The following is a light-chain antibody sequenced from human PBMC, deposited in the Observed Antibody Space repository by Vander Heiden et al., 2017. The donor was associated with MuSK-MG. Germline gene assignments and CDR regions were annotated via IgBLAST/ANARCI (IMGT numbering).Light chain of an antibody. V-gene: IGKV3-15*01. Sequence: EIVLTQSPATLYVSPGERATLSCRASQSVKSFLAWYQQKPGQPPRLLIYDSSTRATGVPARFSGSGSGTEFTLTISGLQSEDFAVYYCHQGNNCPINFGRGTKVDIK. CDR1: QSVKSF. J-gene: IGKJ4*01. CDR3: HQGNNCPIN. CDR2: DSS.